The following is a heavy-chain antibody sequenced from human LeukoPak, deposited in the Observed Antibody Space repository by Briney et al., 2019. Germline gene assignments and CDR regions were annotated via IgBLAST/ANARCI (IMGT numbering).Heavy chain of an antibody. CDR2: IYSGGST. J-gene: IGHJ4*02. Sequence: GGSLRLSCAASGFTVSSNYMSWVRQAPGKGLEWVSVIYSGGSTYYADSVKGRFTISRDNSKNTLYLQMNSLRAEDTAVYYCAGVRSGYDTYYFDYWGQGTLVTVSS. CDR1: GFTVSSNY. D-gene: IGHD5-12*01. CDR3: AGVRSGYDTYYFDY. V-gene: IGHV3-66*02.